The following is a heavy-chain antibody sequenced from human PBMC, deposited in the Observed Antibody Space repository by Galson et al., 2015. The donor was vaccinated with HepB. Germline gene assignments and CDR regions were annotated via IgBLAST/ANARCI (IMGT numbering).Heavy chain of an antibody. J-gene: IGHJ2*01. CDR1: GFTISGYS. Sequence: SLRLSCEASGFTISGYSMIWVRQAPWKGLEWVASITGGGNYINYVDSVQDRFTISRDNARNSLFLQMNSLRVDDTAVYYCARVPLQPGYFDLWGRGTLVTVSS. D-gene: IGHD4-11*01. CDR3: ARVPLQPGYFDL. CDR2: ITGGGNYI. V-gene: IGHV3-21*01.